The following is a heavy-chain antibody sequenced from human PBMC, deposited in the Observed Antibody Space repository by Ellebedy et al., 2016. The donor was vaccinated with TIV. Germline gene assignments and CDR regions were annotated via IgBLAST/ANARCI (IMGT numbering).Heavy chain of an antibody. Sequence: GESLKISCATSGFIFSNYGMNWVRQAPGEGLEWVSHISGGRSDTYYADSVKGRLTISRDIAKNSLYLQMNSLRAEDTAVYYCARDYGDFWGQGTLVTVSS. D-gene: IGHD3-16*01. CDR3: ARDYGDF. J-gene: IGHJ4*02. CDR1: GFIFSNYG. CDR2: ISGGRSDT. V-gene: IGHV3-48*01.